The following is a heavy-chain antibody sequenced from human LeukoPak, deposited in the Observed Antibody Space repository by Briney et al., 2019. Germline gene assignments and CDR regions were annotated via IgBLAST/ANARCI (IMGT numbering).Heavy chain of an antibody. CDR2: IWYDGSNK. Sequence: GGSLRLSCAASGFTFSSYGMHWVRQAPGKGLEWVAVIWYDGSNKYYVDSVKGRFTISRDNSKNTLYLQMNSLRAEDTAVYYCARRQGCSSTSCPPDYWGQGTLVTVSP. CDR3: ARRQGCSSTSCPPDY. J-gene: IGHJ4*02. D-gene: IGHD2-2*01. V-gene: IGHV3-33*01. CDR1: GFTFSSYG.